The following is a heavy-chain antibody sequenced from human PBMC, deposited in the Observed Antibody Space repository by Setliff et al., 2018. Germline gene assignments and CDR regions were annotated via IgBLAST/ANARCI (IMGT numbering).Heavy chain of an antibody. CDR1: GASISSGPHY. CDR2: VYSTGST. Sequence: PSETLSLTCNVSGASISSGPHYWSWIRQSAGEKPTWIGHVYSTGSTNYNPSFESRVSISVDKSNNQFSLKMTSVTAADTAMYYCVRDRYGRNSDGSGVYNWFDSWGQGILVTVSS. CDR3: VRDRYGRNSDGSGVYNWFDS. V-gene: IGHV4-61*09. D-gene: IGHD2-15*01. J-gene: IGHJ5*01.